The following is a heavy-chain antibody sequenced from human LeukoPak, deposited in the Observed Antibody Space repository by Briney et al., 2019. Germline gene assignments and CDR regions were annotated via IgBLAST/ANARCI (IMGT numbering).Heavy chain of an antibody. CDR3: ARSLSSSRYWFDP. J-gene: IGHJ5*02. CDR2: IYDSGST. Sequence: SETLSLTCTVSGGSISSYCWSWIRQPPGKGLEWIGYIYDSGSTNYNPSLKSRVTISVDTPKNQNSLKLTSVTAADTAVYYCARSLSSSRYWFDPWGQGTLVTVSS. D-gene: IGHD6-13*01. V-gene: IGHV4-59*01. CDR1: GGSISSYC.